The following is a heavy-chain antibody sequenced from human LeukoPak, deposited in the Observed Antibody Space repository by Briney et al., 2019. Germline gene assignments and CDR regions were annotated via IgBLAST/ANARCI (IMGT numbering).Heavy chain of an antibody. CDR1: GGSISSYY. CDR2: IYTSGST. Sequence: PSGTLSLTCAVSGGSISSYYWSWIRQPAGKGLEWIGRIYTSGSTNYNPSLKSRVTISVDTSKNQFSLKLSSVTAADTAVYYCARGSGGTVTTYFDYWGQGTLVTVSS. CDR3: ARGSGGTVTTYFDY. D-gene: IGHD4-17*01. J-gene: IGHJ4*02. V-gene: IGHV4-4*07.